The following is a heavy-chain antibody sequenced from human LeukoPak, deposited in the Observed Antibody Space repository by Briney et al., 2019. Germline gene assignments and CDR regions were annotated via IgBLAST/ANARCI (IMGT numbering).Heavy chain of an antibody. J-gene: IGHJ4*02. D-gene: IGHD1-26*01. CDR1: GGSILTTNW. CDR3: ARESGAFCPFGF. CDR2: VHLSGAS. V-gene: IGHV4-4*02. Sequence: SETLSLTCAVSGGSILTTNWWSWVRQPAGKGLEWIGEVHLSGASNYNPSLKSRVSMSIDNSKNQLSLKLTSVTAADTAIYYCARESGAFCPFGFWGQGTLVTVSS.